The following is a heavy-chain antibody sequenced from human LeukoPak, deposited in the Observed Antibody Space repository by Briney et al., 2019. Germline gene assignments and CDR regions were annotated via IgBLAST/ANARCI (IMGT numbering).Heavy chain of an antibody. J-gene: IGHJ4*02. Sequence: PSETLSLTCAVHGGSFSGYHWNWIRQSPGKGLEWIGEINDRGHTNYNPSLESRITISVDTSKKQFSLNLSSVTAADTAVYYCARDPTTVVTTPYYFDFWGQGTLVTVPS. CDR2: INDRGHT. CDR3: ARDPTTVVTTPYYFDF. V-gene: IGHV4-34*01. D-gene: IGHD4-23*01. CDR1: GGSFSGYH.